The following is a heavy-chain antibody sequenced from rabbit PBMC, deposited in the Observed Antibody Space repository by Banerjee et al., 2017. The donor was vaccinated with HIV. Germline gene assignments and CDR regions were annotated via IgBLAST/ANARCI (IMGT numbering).Heavy chain of an antibody. J-gene: IGHJ6*01. Sequence: QQLEESGGDLVKPGASLTLTCTASGFSFSSGYYLCWVRQAPGKGLEWIACIDGANSDGTFHARWAKGRFTISKTSSTTVTLQMTSLTAADTATYFCARRYYYNDVGGPGGLHLWGQGTLVTVS. CDR3: ARRYYYNDVGGPGGLHL. CDR2: IDGANSDGT. V-gene: IGHV1S40*01. CDR1: GFSFSSGYY. D-gene: IGHD3-1*01.